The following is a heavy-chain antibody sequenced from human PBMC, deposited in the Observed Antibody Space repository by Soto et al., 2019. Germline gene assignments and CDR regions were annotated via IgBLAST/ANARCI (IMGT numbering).Heavy chain of an antibody. J-gene: IGHJ4*02. V-gene: IGHV3-23*01. CDR3: APVDPDPHQSDY. Sequence: VGSLRLSCAASGFTFSSYSMNWVRQAPGKGLEWVSAIAVHDNTYYADSVRGRFTISRDDSTNTVYLQMNSLRAEDTAVYYCAPVDPDPHQSDYWGQGTLVTVSS. CDR1: GFTFSSYS. CDR2: IAVHDNT.